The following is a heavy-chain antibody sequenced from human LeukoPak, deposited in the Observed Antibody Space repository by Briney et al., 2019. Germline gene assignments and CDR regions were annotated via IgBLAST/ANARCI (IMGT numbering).Heavy chain of an antibody. J-gene: IGHJ3*02. V-gene: IGHV1-69*02. CDR2: IIPILGIA. Sequence: SVKVSCKASGGTFSSYTISWVRQAPGQGLEWMGRIIPILGIANYAQKFQGRVTITADKSTSTAYMELSSLRSEDTAVYYCGTEGIAAAVSDAFDIWGQGTMVTVSS. D-gene: IGHD6-13*01. CDR3: GTEGIAAAVSDAFDI. CDR1: GGTFSSYT.